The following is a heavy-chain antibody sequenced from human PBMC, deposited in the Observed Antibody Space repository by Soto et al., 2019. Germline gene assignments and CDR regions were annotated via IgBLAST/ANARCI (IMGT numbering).Heavy chain of an antibody. CDR3: ARVGKNSGYFYQFDY. D-gene: IGHD3-22*01. V-gene: IGHV3-11*06. J-gene: IGHJ4*02. Sequence: PGGSLRLSCAASGFTFTDYYMSWIRQAPGRGLEWVSYITQTSIVTKYADSVKGRFTISRDNAENSMYLQMDSLRPEDTAIYFCARVGKNSGYFYQFDYWGQGALVTVSS. CDR1: GFTFTDYY. CDR2: ITQTSIVT.